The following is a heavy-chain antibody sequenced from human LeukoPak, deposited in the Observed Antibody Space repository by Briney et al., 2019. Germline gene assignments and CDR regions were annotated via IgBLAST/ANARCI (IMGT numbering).Heavy chain of an antibody. V-gene: IGHV3-48*02. CDR1: GFTFSSYS. CDR2: ITGSSSDI. CDR3: ARNFDS. Sequence: PGGSLRLSCAASGFTFSSYSMNWVRQAPGKGLEWVSYITGSSSDIYYADSVKGRFTISRDNAVNSVFLQVNSLRDEDTAVYFCARNFDSWGQGTLVTVSS. J-gene: IGHJ4*02.